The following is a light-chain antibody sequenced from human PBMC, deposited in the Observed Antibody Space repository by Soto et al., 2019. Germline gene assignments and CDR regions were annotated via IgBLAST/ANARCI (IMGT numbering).Light chain of an antibody. CDR1: SSNIGSHYD. Sequence: QSVLTQRPSVSGAPGQRVTISCTGSSSNIGSHYDVHWYQQLPGAAPRLLIYGNFKRPSGVPDRFSGSKSDTSASLAITGHQPEDEADYYCQSYDSSLSGYVFGTGTKLTVL. CDR3: QSYDSSLSGYV. V-gene: IGLV1-40*01. CDR2: GNF. J-gene: IGLJ1*01.